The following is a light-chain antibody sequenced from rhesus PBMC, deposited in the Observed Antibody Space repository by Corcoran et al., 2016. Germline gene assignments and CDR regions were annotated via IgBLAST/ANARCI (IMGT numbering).Light chain of an antibody. Sequence: QVILTQSPATLSLSPGERATLSCRASQSVSSSLAWYQQKPGQAPRLLIYGASSRATGIPDRFSGRGSGTEFTLTISSLEPEDFAVYYCQKYSSSPYSFGQGTKVEIK. J-gene: IGKJ2*01. CDR2: GAS. CDR1: QSVSSS. V-gene: IGKV3-53*01. CDR3: QKYSSSPYS.